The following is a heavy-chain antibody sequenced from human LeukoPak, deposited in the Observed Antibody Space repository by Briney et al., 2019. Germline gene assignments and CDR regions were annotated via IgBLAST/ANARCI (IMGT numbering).Heavy chain of an antibody. D-gene: IGHD2-21*02. CDR2: IGAYNGNT. CDR1: GYTFTSYG. J-gene: IGHJ4*02. Sequence: GASVKVSCKASGYTFTSYGISWVRQAPGQGLEWMGWIGAYNGNTNYAQKLQGRVTMTTDTSTSTAYMELRSLRSDDTAVYYCARDWAYYGGNFRGQIDYWGQGTLVTVSS. CDR3: ARDWAYYGGNFRGQIDY. V-gene: IGHV1-18*01.